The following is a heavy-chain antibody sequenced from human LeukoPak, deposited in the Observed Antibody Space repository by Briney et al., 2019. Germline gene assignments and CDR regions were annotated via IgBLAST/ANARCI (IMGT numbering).Heavy chain of an antibody. V-gene: IGHV4-38-2*02. CDR2: IYHSGST. CDR3: AALDPQLASLDY. CDR1: GYSISSGYY. Sequence: SETLSLTCTVSGYSISSGYYWGWIRQPPGKGVEWIGSIYHSGSTYYNPSLKSRVTISVDTSKNQFSLKLSSVTAADTAVYYCAALDPQLASLDYWGQGTLVTVSS. J-gene: IGHJ4*02. D-gene: IGHD3-3*02.